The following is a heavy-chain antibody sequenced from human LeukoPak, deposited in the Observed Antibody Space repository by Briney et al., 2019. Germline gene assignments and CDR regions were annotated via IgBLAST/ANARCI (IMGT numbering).Heavy chain of an antibody. D-gene: IGHD1-26*01. J-gene: IGHJ3*01. Sequence: PGGSLRLSCAASGITFRSFWMTWVRQAPGKGLEWVANIKQDGSETYYVDSVKGRFTISRDNAENSLYLQMNTLRVADTAVYYCARVRGPYSGSGVKAIFDLWGQGTMVTVSS. CDR2: IKQDGSET. CDR3: ARVRGPYSGSGVKAIFDL. CDR1: GITFRSFW. V-gene: IGHV3-7*01.